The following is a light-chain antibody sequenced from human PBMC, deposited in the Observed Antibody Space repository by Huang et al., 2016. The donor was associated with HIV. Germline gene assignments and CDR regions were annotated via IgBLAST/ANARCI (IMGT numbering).Light chain of an antibody. Sequence: ENVLTQSPGTLSLSPGERATLSCRVSQSVSGSYLAWYQQKPGQAPRLLIYGASSRATSIPDRFSGSGSGTDFTLTISRLEPEDFAVYYCQQYGSSRGTFGQGTKLEIK. J-gene: IGKJ2*01. CDR1: QSVSGSY. V-gene: IGKV3-20*01. CDR3: QQYGSSRGT. CDR2: GAS.